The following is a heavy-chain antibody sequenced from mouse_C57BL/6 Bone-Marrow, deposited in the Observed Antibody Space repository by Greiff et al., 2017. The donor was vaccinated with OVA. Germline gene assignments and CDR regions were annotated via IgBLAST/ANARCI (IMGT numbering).Heavy chain of an antibody. Sequence: QVQLQQPGAELVRPGSSVKLSCKASGYTFTSYWMHWVKQRPIQGLEWIGNIDPSDSETHYNQKFKDKATLTVDKSSSTAYMQLSSLTSEDSAVYYCARGANWSAWFAYWGQGTLVTVSA. CDR3: ARGANWSAWFAY. V-gene: IGHV1-52*01. J-gene: IGHJ3*01. CDR1: GYTFTSYW. D-gene: IGHD4-1*01. CDR2: IDPSDSET.